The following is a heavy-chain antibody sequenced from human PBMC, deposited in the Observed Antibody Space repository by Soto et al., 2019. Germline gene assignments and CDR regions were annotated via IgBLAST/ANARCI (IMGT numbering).Heavy chain of an antibody. Sequence: QVQLVESGGGVVQPGRSLRLSCAASGFSFSSYDMHWVRQAPGKGLEWVAVISSQGTNEYYADSVKGRFTISIDNSKTTLYLEVNSLRADDPAVYYGYDFWREHWGQGTLVTVSS. V-gene: IGHV3-30-3*01. CDR2: ISSQGTNE. D-gene: IGHD3-3*01. CDR1: GFSFSSYD. CDR3: YDFWREH. J-gene: IGHJ4*02.